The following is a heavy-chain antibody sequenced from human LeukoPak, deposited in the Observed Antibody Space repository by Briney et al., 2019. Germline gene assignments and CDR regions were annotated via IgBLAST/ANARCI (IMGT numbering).Heavy chain of an antibody. CDR2: ITGSGDNT. CDR1: GFTFSSYA. J-gene: IGHJ3*02. CDR3: AKAPYSSGWYAFDI. Sequence: GGSLRLSCAASGFTFSSYAMNWVRQAPGKGLEWVSAITGSGDNTYYADSVKGRFTISRDNSKNTLYLQMNSLRAEDTAVYYCAKAPYSSGWYAFDIWGQGTMVTVSS. D-gene: IGHD6-19*01. V-gene: IGHV3-23*01.